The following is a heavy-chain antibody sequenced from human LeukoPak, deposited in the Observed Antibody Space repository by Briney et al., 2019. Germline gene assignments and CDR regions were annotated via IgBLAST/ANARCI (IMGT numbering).Heavy chain of an antibody. CDR2: ISSSTI. CDR3: ARDVEYYDFWSGYFTPTAFDI. V-gene: IGHV3-48*01. CDR1: GFTFSSYS. J-gene: IGHJ3*02. D-gene: IGHD3-3*01. Sequence: GGSLRLSCAASGFTFSSYSMNWVRQAPGKGLEWVSYISSSTIYYADSVKGRFTISRDNAKNSLYLQMNSLRAEDTAVYYCARDVEYYDFWSGYFTPTAFDIWGQGTMVTVSS.